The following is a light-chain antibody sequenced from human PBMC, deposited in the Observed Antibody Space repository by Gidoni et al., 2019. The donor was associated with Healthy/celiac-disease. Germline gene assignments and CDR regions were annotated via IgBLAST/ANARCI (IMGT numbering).Light chain of an antibody. CDR1: QSISSW. CDR3: QQYNSYVYT. J-gene: IGKJ2*01. Sequence: IQTTQFPSTLSASVVDRVTITCRASQSISSWLAWYQQKPGKAPKLLIYKASSLESGIPSRFSGSGSGTEFTLTISSLQPDDFATYYCQQYNSYVYTFXQXTKLEIK. CDR2: KAS. V-gene: IGKV1-5*03.